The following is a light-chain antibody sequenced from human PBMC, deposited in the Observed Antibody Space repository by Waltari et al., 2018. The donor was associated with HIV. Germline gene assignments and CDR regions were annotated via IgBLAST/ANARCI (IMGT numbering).Light chain of an antibody. J-gene: IGLJ3*02. Sequence: QSVLTQPPSVSGAPGQRVTIPCTGSSSNIGARAHLAVHWYQQLPGTAPKLLIYGNNNRPSGVPDRFSGSKSGTSASLAITGLQAEDEAHYYCQSYDSSLSGSVFGGGTKLTVL. CDR1: SSNIGARAHLA. CDR3: QSYDSSLSGSV. V-gene: IGLV1-40*01. CDR2: GNN.